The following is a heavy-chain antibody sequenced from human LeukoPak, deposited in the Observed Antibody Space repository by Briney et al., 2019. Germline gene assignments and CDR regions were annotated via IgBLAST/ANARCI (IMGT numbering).Heavy chain of an antibody. D-gene: IGHD6-13*01. Sequence: SGGPLRLSCAASGFTFSSYAMSWVRQAPGKGLEWVSAISGSGGSTYYADSVKGRFTISRDNSKNTLYLQMNSLRAEDTAVYYCAKYSLIAAARDNFDYWGQGTLVTVSS. CDR2: ISGSGGST. V-gene: IGHV3-23*01. J-gene: IGHJ4*02. CDR3: AKYSLIAAARDNFDY. CDR1: GFTFSSYA.